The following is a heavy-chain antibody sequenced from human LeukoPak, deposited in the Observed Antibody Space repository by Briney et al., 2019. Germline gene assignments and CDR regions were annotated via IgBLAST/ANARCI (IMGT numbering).Heavy chain of an antibody. V-gene: IGHV4-34*01. D-gene: IGHD3-3*01. CDR3: AGGFFGPRYYYMDV. J-gene: IGHJ6*03. CDR1: GGSFSGYY. CDR2: INHSGST. Sequence: SETLSLTCAVYGGSFSGYYWSWIRQPPGKGLEWIGEINHSGSTNYNPSLKSRVTISVDTSKNQFSLKLSSVTAADTAVYYCAGGFFGPRYYYMDVWGKGTTVTVSS.